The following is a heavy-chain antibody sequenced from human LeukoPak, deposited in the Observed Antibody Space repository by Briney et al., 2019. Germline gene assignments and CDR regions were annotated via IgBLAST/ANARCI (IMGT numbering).Heavy chain of an antibody. Sequence: SGTLSLTCAVSGGSISSLNLWSWLRQPPGKGLEWVGEMYLDGRTNFHPSVRGRVTIFIDKPKNQLSLQLTSVTAADTAVYFCATSRNVDQFDIWGQGTMVTVSS. CDR2: MYLDGRT. CDR1: GGSISSLNL. CDR3: ATSRNVDQFDI. V-gene: IGHV4-4*02. J-gene: IGHJ3*02. D-gene: IGHD3/OR15-3a*01.